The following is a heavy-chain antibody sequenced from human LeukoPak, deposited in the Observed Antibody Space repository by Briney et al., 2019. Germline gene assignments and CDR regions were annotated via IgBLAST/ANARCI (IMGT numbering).Heavy chain of an antibody. CDR3: ARDNDYRAFDI. CDR1: GFTVSSNY. D-gene: IGHD4-11*01. J-gene: IGHJ3*02. V-gene: IGHV3-53*01. Sequence: GGSLRLSCAAPGFTVSSNYMSWVRQAPGKGLEWVSVIYSGGSTYYADSVKGRFTISRDNSKNTLYLQMNSLRAEDTAVYYCARDNDYRAFDIWGQGTMVTVSS. CDR2: IYSGGST.